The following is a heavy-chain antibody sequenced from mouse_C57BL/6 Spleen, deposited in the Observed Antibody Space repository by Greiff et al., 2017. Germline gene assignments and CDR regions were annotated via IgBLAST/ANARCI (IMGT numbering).Heavy chain of an antibody. Sequence: QVQLQQSGAELARPGASVKLSCKASGYTFTSYGISWVKQRTGQGLEWIGEIYPRSGTTYYNEKFKGKATLTADKSSSTAYMELRSLTSEDSAVYFCARSEGVLRNAMDYWGQGTSVTVSS. V-gene: IGHV1-81*01. CDR3: ARSEGVLRNAMDY. J-gene: IGHJ4*01. D-gene: IGHD1-1*01. CDR1: GYTFTSYG. CDR2: IYPRSGTT.